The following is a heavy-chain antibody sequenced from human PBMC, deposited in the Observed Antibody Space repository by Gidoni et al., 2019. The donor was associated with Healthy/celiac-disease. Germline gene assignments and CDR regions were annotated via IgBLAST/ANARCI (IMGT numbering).Heavy chain of an antibody. CDR2: IWYDGSNK. CDR1: GFTFSTYG. D-gene: IGHD6-19*01. Sequence: QVQLVESGGGVVQPGRSLRLSCAASGFTFSTYGMHWVRQATGKGLEWVAVIWYDGSNKYYADSVKGRFTISRDNSKNTVYLQMNILRAEDTAVYYCARSADSSGWPNLDSWGQGTLVTVSS. J-gene: IGHJ4*02. V-gene: IGHV3-33*01. CDR3: ARSADSSGWPNLDS.